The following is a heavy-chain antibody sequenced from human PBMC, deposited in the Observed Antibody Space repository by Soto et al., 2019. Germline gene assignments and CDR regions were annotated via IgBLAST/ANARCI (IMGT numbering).Heavy chain of an antibody. CDR1: GFTFSSYG. D-gene: IGHD6-13*01. CDR3: AREPSFYSSSWYSYFQH. CDR2: IWYDGSNK. Sequence: QVQLVESGGGVVQPGRSLRLSCAASGFTFSSYGMHWVRQAPGKGLEWVAVIWYDGSNKYYADSVKGRFTISRDNSKNTLYLQMNSLRAEDTAVYYCAREPSFYSSSWYSYFQHWGQGTLVTVSS. V-gene: IGHV3-33*01. J-gene: IGHJ1*01.